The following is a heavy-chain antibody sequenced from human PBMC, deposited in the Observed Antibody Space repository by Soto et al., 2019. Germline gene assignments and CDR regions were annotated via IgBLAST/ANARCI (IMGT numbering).Heavy chain of an antibody. V-gene: IGHV3-23*01. D-gene: IGHD6-6*01. CDR1: GFTFSSYA. J-gene: IGHJ4*02. Sequence: GGSLRPSCPASGFTFSSYAMSWVRQAPGKGLEWVSAISGSGGSTYYADSVKGRFTISRDNSKNTLYLQMNSLRAEDTAVYYCAKVGSSSSGRSWYFDYWGQGTLVTVSS. CDR3: AKVGSSSSGRSWYFDY. CDR2: ISGSGGST.